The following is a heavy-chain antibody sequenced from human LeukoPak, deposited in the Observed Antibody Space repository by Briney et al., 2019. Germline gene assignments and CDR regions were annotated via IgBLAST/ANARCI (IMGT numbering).Heavy chain of an antibody. CDR2: FDPEDSET. J-gene: IGHJ4*02. CDR3: ATDHQLLGGLDY. CDR1: GYTLTELS. D-gene: IGHD3-16*01. V-gene: IGHV1-24*01. Sequence: ASVKVSCKVSGYTLTELSMHWVRQAPGKGLEWMGGFDPEDSETIYAQKFQGRVTMTEDTSTDTAYMELSSLRSEDTAVYYCATDHQLLGGLDYWGQGTLVTVSS.